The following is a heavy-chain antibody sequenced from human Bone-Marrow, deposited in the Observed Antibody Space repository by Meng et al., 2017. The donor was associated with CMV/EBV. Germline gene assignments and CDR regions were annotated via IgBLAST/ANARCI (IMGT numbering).Heavy chain of an antibody. CDR3: ARRIAAQHNWFDP. D-gene: IGHD6-6*01. V-gene: IGHV1-2*02. Sequence: ASVKVSCKASGGTFSSYAISWVRQAPGQGLEWMGWINPNSGGTNYAQKFQGRVTMTRDTSISTAYMELSRLRSDDTAVYYCARRIAAQHNWFDPWGQGTLVTVSS. J-gene: IGHJ5*02. CDR1: GGTFSSYA. CDR2: INPNSGGT.